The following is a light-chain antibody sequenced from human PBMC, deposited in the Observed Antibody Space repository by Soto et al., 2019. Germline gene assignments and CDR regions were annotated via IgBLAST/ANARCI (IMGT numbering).Light chain of an antibody. V-gene: IGLV2-14*03. CDR1: SSDVGGYNY. Sequence: QSALTQVASVSGFPGQSISISCTGTSSDVGGYNYVSWYQLHPGRAHKLIIFDVINRPSGGSNRFSGSKSGNTASLPISGLQAEDEADYYCSSYSSSIYVIFGGGTKVTVL. CDR2: DVI. J-gene: IGLJ2*01. CDR3: SSYSSSIYVI.